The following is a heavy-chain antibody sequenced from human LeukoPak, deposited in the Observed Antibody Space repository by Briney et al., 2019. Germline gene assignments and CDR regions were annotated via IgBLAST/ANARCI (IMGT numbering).Heavy chain of an antibody. V-gene: IGHV4-59*01. CDR3: ARDRTSINWFDP. CDR1: GGSISTYY. D-gene: IGHD2-2*01. Sequence: SETLSLTCTVSGGSISTYYWSWIRQPPGKGLEWIGYIYHSGSTNYNPSLRSRVTMSVDTSKKQFSLKLRSVTAADTAVYYCARDRTSINWFDPWGQGTLVTVSS. J-gene: IGHJ5*02. CDR2: IYHSGST.